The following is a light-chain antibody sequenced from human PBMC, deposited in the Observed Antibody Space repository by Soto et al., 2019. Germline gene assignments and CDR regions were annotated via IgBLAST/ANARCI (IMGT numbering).Light chain of an antibody. V-gene: IGLV2-8*01. CDR1: SSDVGAYNY. Sequence: QSALTQPPSASGSPGQSVTISCTGTSSDVGAYNYVSWYQQYPGKAPKLIIYEVTKRPSGVPDRFSGSKSGNTASLTVSGLQADYEADYYCTSYAGIYNKVFGTGTNVTVL. J-gene: IGLJ1*01. CDR3: TSYAGIYNKV. CDR2: EVT.